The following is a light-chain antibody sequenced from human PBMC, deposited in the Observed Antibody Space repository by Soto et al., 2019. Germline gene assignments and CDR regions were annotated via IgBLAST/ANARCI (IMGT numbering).Light chain of an antibody. CDR3: QQANSFPLT. CDR2: TTS. V-gene: IGKV1D-12*01. Sequence: DIQMTQSPSSVSASVGDRVTITCRASQDIKNWLAWDQQKPGKAPKLLIYTTSSLQSGVPSRFSGSGSGTDFTLTISSLQPEDFATYYCQQANSFPLTFGGGTKVEIK. CDR1: QDIKNW. J-gene: IGKJ4*01.